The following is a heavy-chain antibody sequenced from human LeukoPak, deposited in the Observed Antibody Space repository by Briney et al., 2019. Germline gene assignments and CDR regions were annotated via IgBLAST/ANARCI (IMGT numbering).Heavy chain of an antibody. D-gene: IGHD4-17*01. Sequence: PGGSLRLSCAASGFTFSSYAMNWVRQAPGKGLEWVSVIGGSVDSTYYADSVKGRFTISRDNSKNTLYLQMNSLRAEDTAVYYCAKRANYGDFDYWGQGTLVTVSS. CDR2: IGGSVDST. CDR3: AKRANYGDFDY. V-gene: IGHV3-23*01. CDR1: GFTFSSYA. J-gene: IGHJ4*02.